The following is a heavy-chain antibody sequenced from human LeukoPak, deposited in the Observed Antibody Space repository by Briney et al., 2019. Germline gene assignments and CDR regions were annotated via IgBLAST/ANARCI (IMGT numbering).Heavy chain of an antibody. CDR1: GYTFTSYG. CDR2: ISAYNGNT. J-gene: IGHJ4*02. CDR3: ARGAYSSSWYHPFDY. Sequence: ASVKVSCKASGYTFTSYGISWVRQAPGQGLEWMGWISAYNGNTNYAQKLQGRVTMTTDTSTSTAYMELRGLRSDDTAVYYCARGAYSSSWYHPFDYWGQGTLVTVSS. V-gene: IGHV1-18*01. D-gene: IGHD6-13*01.